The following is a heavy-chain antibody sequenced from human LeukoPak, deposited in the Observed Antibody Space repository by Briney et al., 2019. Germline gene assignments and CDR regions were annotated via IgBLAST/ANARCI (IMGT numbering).Heavy chain of an antibody. J-gene: IGHJ4*02. CDR3: AKASGSYSTD. CDR1: GFTFSTSW. D-gene: IGHD1-26*01. Sequence: GGSLILSCAASGFTFSTSWMHWVRQPPGKGLVWVSRIDSDGSSTNYADSVKGRFTISRDNAKNTLYLQMNSLRAEDTAVYYCAKASGSYSTDWGQGTLVTVSS. V-gene: IGHV3-74*01. CDR2: IDSDGSST.